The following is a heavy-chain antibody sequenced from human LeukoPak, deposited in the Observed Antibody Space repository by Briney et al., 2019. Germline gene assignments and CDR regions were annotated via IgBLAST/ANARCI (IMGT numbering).Heavy chain of an antibody. CDR3: ARRVTTFLS. CDR2: ISSSSTYM. J-gene: IGHJ4*02. V-gene: IGHV3-21*01. CDR1: GFDLSPYT. D-gene: IGHD4-17*01. Sequence: PGGSLRLSCSASGFDLSPYTMNWVRQAPGKGLEWVASISSSSTYMYYGDSVKGRFTISRDNAKNTLYLQLDSLRAEDTATYYYARRVTTFLSWGQGTLVIVSS.